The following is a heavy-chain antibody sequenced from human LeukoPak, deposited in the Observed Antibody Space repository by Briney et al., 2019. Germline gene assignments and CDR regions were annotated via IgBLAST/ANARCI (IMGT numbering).Heavy chain of an antibody. D-gene: IGHD2-2*02. CDR3: ARDLRFCSSTSCYSPPLDAFDI. Sequence: SETLSLTCTVSGGSISSSSYYWGWTRQPPGKGLEWIGSIYYSGSTYYNPSLKSRVTISVDTSKNQFSLKLSSVTAADTAVYYCARDLRFCSSTSCYSPPLDAFDIWGQGTMVTVSS. CDR1: GGSISSSSYY. CDR2: IYYSGST. J-gene: IGHJ3*02. V-gene: IGHV4-39*07.